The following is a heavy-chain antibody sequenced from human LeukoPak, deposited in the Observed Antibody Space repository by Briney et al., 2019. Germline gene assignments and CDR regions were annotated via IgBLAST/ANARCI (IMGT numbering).Heavy chain of an antibody. V-gene: IGHV3-9*01. CDR3: ARDHRYAFDN. D-gene: IGHD5-12*01. Sequence: GRSLRLSCAASGFTFDDYAMHWVRQAPGKGLEWVSGISWNSGSIGYADSVKGRFTISRDNAKNSLYLQMNGLRVEDTAVYYCARDHRYAFDNWGHGTLVTVSS. CDR1: GFTFDDYA. CDR2: ISWNSGSI. J-gene: IGHJ4*01.